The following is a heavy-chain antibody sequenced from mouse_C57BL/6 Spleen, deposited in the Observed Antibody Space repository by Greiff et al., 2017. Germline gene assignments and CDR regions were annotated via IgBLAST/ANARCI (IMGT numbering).Heavy chain of an antibody. CDR3: ARGDGYYPYWYFDV. V-gene: IGHV1-52*01. J-gene: IGHJ1*03. CDR1: GYTFTSYW. Sequence: VQLQQPGAELVRPGSSVKLSCKASGYTFTSYWMHWVKQRPIQGLEWIGNIDPSDSETHYNQKFKDKATLTVDKSSSTAYMQLSSLTSEDSAVYYCARGDGYYPYWYFDVWGTGTTVTVSS. D-gene: IGHD2-3*01. CDR2: IDPSDSET.